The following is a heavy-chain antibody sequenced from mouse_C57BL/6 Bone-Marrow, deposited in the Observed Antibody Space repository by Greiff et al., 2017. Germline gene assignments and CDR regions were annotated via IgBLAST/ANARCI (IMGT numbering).Heavy chain of an antibody. CDR3: ARYGSLDY. V-gene: IGHV1-69*01. Sequence: QVQLQQPGAELVMPGASVKLSCKASGYTFTSYWMHWVKQRPGQGLEWIGEIDPSDSYTNYNQKFKGKSTLTVDKSSSTAYMQLSSLTSEDSAVYYCARYGSLDYWGQGTTRTVSS. CDR2: IDPSDSYT. J-gene: IGHJ2*01. D-gene: IGHD1-1*01. CDR1: GYTFTSYW.